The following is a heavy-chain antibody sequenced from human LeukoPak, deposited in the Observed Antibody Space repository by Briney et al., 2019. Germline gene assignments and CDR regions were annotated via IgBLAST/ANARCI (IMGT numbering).Heavy chain of an antibody. Sequence: ASVKVSCKASGYTFTSYFMHWVRQASGQGLEWMGIINPSGGSTTYAQKFQGRVTMTRDTSTSTVYMELRSLRSEDTAVYYCSRGPSASDWFVFGGPYWGQGTLVIVSS. CDR2: INPSGGST. CDR1: GYTFTSYF. J-gene: IGHJ4*02. CDR3: SRGPSASDWFVFGGPY. D-gene: IGHD3-9*01. V-gene: IGHV1-46*01.